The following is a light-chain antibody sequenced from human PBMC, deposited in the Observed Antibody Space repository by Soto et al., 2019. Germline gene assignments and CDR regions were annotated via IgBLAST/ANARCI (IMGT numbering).Light chain of an antibody. V-gene: IGKV1-5*01. CDR3: QQYSSFSPT. CDR2: DAS. Sequence: DIQMTQSPSTLSASVGDIVTITCRASQSINKKLAWYQQKPGKAPKLLIYDASSLESGVPSRFSGSGSGTDFTVTISGLQPDDFATYYGQQYSSFSPTFGGGTKVDLK. CDR1: QSINKK. J-gene: IGKJ4*01.